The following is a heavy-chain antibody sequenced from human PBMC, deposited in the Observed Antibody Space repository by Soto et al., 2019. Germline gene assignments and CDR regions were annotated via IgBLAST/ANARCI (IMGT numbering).Heavy chain of an antibody. V-gene: IGHV4-30-4*01. CDR3: ARDRSNSPDYFDY. CDR2: IYYSGRT. Sequence: QVQLQESGPGLVKPSQTLSLTCTVSGGSISSDDYYWSWIRQPPGKGLEWIGYIYYSGRTDYNQSLKSRVIISIDTSKNQFSLNLNSVSAAATAVYYCARDRSNSPDYFDYWGQGTLVTVSS. D-gene: IGHD6-6*01. CDR1: GGSISSDDYY. J-gene: IGHJ4*02.